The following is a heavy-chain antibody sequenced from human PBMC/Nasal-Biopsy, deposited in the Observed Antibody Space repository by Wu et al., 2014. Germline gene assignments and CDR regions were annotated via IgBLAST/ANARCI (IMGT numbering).Heavy chain of an antibody. CDR3: ARAWDGSFDE. V-gene: IGHV3-7*01. CDR2: IIQDGSDK. D-gene: IGHD1-26*01. J-gene: IGHJ4*02. Sequence: LRLSCAASGFTFTDSWMTWVRQSPGKGLEWVASIIQDGSDKYYVDSVKGRFTISRDNAQDSLYLQMNSLRVDDTALYYCARAWDGSFDEWGPGNSGHRLL. CDR1: GFTFTDSW.